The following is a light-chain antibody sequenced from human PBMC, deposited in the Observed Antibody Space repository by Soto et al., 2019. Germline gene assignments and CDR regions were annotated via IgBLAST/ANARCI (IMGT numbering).Light chain of an antibody. V-gene: IGKV1-5*03. CDR1: QSISTS. Sequence: DIQMTQSPSTLSAFAGDRVTITCRASQSISTSLAWYQQKPGKAPNVLIYKASSLQTGVPSRFSGSGSGTEFTLTISSLQPDDFATYYCQQYKSYPVTFGGGTKVEVK. CDR3: QQYKSYPVT. J-gene: IGKJ4*01. CDR2: KAS.